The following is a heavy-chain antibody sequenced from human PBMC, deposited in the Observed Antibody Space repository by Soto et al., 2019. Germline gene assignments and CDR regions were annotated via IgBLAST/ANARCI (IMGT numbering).Heavy chain of an antibody. D-gene: IGHD3-10*01. CDR3: ASHSLWDLGY. CDR1: GGTFSSYT. V-gene: IGHV1-69*02. J-gene: IGHJ4*02. Sequence: QVQLVQSGAEVKKPGSSVKVSCKASGGTFSSYTISWVRQAPGQGLEWMGRIIPMLGIASYAQKFQGRVTITADKSTSTADMELSRLSSEDTAVYYCASHSLWDLGYWGQGTLVTVSS. CDR2: IIPMLGIA.